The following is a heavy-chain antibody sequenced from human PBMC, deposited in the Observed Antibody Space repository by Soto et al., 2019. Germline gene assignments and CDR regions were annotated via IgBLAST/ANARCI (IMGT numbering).Heavy chain of an antibody. CDR1: GYTFTGYY. V-gene: IGHV1-2*02. CDR3: ARSPVGSWSPLSSGWYVLNWFDP. D-gene: IGHD6-19*01. J-gene: IGHJ5*02. Sequence: ASVKVSCKASGYTFTGYYMHWVRQAPGQGLEWMGWINPNSGGTNYAQKFQGRVTMTRDTSISTAYMELSRLRSDDTAVYYCARSPVGSWSPLSSGWYVLNWFDPWGQGTLVTVS. CDR2: INPNSGGT.